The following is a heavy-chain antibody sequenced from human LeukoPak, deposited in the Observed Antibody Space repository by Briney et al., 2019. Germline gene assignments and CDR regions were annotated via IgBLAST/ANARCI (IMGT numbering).Heavy chain of an antibody. CDR3: ARGSRRLADFHY. CDR1: GDSISSSDYY. Sequence: PSETLSLTCTVSGDSISSSDYYWGWIRQPPGKGLGWIGTISYSGSTYYNPSLQSRVTISVDTSKNQFFLELSSVTAADTAVYYCARGSRRLADFHYWGQGTLVTVSS. V-gene: IGHV4-39*01. CDR2: ISYSGST. J-gene: IGHJ4*02. D-gene: IGHD1-26*01.